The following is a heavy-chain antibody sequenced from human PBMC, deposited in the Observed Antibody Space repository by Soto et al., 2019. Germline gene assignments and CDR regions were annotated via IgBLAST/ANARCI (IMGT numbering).Heavy chain of an antibody. CDR3: ARGDSTDCSNGVCSFFYDRDLDV. J-gene: IGHJ6*02. V-gene: IGHV1-2*04. CDR2: INPKSGGT. D-gene: IGHD2-8*01. Sequence: ASVKVSCKASGYSFTDYHIHWVRQAPGQGLEWLGRINPKSGGTSTAQKFQGWVTMTTDTSISTASMELTRLTSDDTAIYYCARGDSTDCSNGVCSFFYDRDLDVWGQGTTVTVSS. CDR1: GYSFTDYH.